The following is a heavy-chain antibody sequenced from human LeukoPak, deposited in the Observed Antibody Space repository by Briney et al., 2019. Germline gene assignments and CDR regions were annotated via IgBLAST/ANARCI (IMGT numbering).Heavy chain of an antibody. CDR3: VRDLIPVLEWFPGRLDY. J-gene: IGHJ4*02. V-gene: IGHV3-30*01. CDR1: GFTFSSYA. CDR2: ISYDGSNK. D-gene: IGHD3-3*01. Sequence: PGRSLRLSCAASGFTFSSYAMHWVRQAPGKGLEWVAVISYDGSNKYYADSVKGRFTISRDNSKNTLYLQMNSLRAEDTAVYYCVRDLIPVLEWFPGRLDYWGQGTLVTVSS.